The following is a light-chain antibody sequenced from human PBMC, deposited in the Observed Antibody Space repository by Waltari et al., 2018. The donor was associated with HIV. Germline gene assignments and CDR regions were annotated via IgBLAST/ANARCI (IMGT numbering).Light chain of an antibody. CDR2: YDS. J-gene: IGLJ1*01. CDR3: QVWDSSSDAYV. V-gene: IGLV3-21*04. Sequence: SYVLAQPPSVSVAPGKTARLTCGGNNLASKSVTWYQQKPGQAPVVVIYYDSDRPSGIPERFSGSNSGNTATLTISRVEAGDEADYYCQVWDSSSDAYVFGTGTKVTVL. CDR1: NLASKS.